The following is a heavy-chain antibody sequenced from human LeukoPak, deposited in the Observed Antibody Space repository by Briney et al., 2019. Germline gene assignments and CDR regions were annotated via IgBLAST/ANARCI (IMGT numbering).Heavy chain of an antibody. J-gene: IGHJ5*02. CDR3: ARHSYDSSETWFDP. CDR1: GGSIGSTNYY. CDR2: IYYSGST. V-gene: IGHV4-61*05. D-gene: IGHD3-22*01. Sequence: SETLSLTCTVSGGSIGSTNYYWGWIRQPPGKGLEWIGCIYYSGSTNYNPSLKSRVTISVDTSKNQFSLELSSVTAADTAVYYCARHSYDSSETWFDPWGQGTLVTVSS.